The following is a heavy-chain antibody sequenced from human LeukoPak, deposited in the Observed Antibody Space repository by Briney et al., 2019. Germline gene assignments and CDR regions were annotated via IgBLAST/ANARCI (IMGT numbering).Heavy chain of an antibody. CDR1: GGSISSSSYY. Sequence: SETLSLTCTVSGGSISSSSYYWGWIRQPPGKGLEWIGSIYYSGSTYYNPSLKNRVTISVDTSKNQFSLKLSSVTAADTAVYYCARDRYYYDSSGYYSFVYWGQGTLVTVSS. V-gene: IGHV4-39*07. CDR2: IYYSGST. D-gene: IGHD3-22*01. CDR3: ARDRYYYDSSGYYSFVY. J-gene: IGHJ4*02.